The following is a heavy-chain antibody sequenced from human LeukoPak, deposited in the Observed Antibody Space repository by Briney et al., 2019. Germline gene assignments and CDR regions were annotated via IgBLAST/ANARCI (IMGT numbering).Heavy chain of an antibody. CDR2: INPNSGDT. CDR3: ARVVGATNNWFDP. J-gene: IGHJ5*02. D-gene: IGHD1-26*01. V-gene: IGHV1-2*02. Sequence: ASVKVSCKASGYTFTGYYMHWVRQAPGQGLEWMGWINPNSGDTNYAQKFQGRVTMTRDTSISTAYMELSRLRSDDTAVYYCARVVGATNNWFDPWGQGTLVTVSS. CDR1: GYTFTGYY.